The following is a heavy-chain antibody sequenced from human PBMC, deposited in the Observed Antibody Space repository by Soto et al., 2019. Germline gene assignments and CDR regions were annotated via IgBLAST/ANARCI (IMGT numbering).Heavy chain of an antibody. J-gene: IGHJ6*02. Sequence: ASFQVSCKASGYTFTSYDINWVRQATGQGLEWMGWMNPNSGNTGYAQKFQGRVTMTRNTSISTAYMELSSLRSEDTAVYYCARQRLGSYYYYYGMDVWAKGPRSPSP. V-gene: IGHV1-8*01. CDR1: GYTFTSYD. CDR3: ARQRLGSYYYYYGMDV. CDR2: MNPNSGNT. D-gene: IGHD3-9*01.